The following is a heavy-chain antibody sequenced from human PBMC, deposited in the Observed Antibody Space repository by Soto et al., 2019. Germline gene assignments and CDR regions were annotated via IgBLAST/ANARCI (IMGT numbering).Heavy chain of an antibody. V-gene: IGHV1-69*13. Sequence: SVKVSCKASGGTFSSYAISWVRQAPGQGLEWMGGIIPIFGTANYAQKFQGRVTITADESTSTAYMELSSLRSEDTAVYYCARGIYYDFWSGSPDAYYYYGMDVWGQGTTVTVS. D-gene: IGHD3-3*01. CDR1: GGTFSSYA. CDR3: ARGIYYDFWSGSPDAYYYYGMDV. J-gene: IGHJ6*02. CDR2: IIPIFGTA.